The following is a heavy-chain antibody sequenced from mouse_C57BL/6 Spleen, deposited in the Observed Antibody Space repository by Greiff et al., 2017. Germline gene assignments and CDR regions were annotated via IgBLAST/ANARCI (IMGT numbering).Heavy chain of an antibody. D-gene: IGHD4-1*01. CDR3: TKGPGAWFAY. V-gene: IGHV6-6*01. CDR2: IRNKANNHAK. Sequence: EVKVEESGGGLVQPGGSMKLSCAASGFTFSDAWMDWVRQAPEKGLEWVAEIRNKANNHAKYYAESVKGRFTISRDDSNSSVYLQMNSLRAEDTGIYYCTKGPGAWFAYWGQGTLVTVSA. CDR1: GFTFSDAW. J-gene: IGHJ3*01.